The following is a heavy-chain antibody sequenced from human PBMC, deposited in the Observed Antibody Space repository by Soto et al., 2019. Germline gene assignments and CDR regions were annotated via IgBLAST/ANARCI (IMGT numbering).Heavy chain of an antibody. D-gene: IGHD4-4*01. CDR2: IWYDGSNK. CDR3: ARDGGRMTTPYY. V-gene: IGHV3-33*01. Sequence: QVQLVESGGGVVQPGRSLRLSCAASGFTFSSYGMHWVRQAPGKGLEWVAVIWYDGSNKYYADSVKGRFTISRDNSKNTLYLQMNSLRAEDTAVYYCARDGGRMTTPYYWGQGTLVTVSS. CDR1: GFTFSSYG. J-gene: IGHJ4*02.